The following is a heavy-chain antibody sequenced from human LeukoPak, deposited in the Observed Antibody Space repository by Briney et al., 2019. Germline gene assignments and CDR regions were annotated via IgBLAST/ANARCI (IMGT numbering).Heavy chain of an antibody. V-gene: IGHV4-59*01. CDR1: GGSISSYY. CDR2: IYYSGST. CDR3: ARGDGYGSSIHDAFDI. J-gene: IGHJ3*02. D-gene: IGHD6-13*01. Sequence: SETLSLTCTVSGGSISSYYWSWIRQPPGKGLEWIGYIYYSGSTNYNPSLKSRVTISVDTSKNQFSLELSSVTAADTAVHYCARGDGYGSSIHDAFDIWGQGTMVTVSS.